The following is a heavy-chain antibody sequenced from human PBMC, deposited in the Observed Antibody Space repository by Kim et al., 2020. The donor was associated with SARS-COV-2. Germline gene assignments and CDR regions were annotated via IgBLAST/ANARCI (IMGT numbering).Heavy chain of an antibody. J-gene: IGHJ6*02. CDR1: GFTFSTYD. V-gene: IGHV3-21*01. D-gene: IGHD3-9*01. CDR3: ARVHPAQRYNSTDV. CDR2: ISGISSHI. Sequence: GGSLRLSCAASGFTFSTYDMNWVRQAPGKGLEWVSTISGISSHIYYADSVRGRFTISRDNAKTSMYLQMNSLRAEDTAVYYCARVHPAQRYNSTDVWGQETTVTVAS.